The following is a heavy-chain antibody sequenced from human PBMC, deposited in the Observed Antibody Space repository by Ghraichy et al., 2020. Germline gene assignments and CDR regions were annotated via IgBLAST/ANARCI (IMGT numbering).Heavy chain of an antibody. CDR1: GGSMSGYY. CDR2: IHSSGST. J-gene: IGHJ4*02. D-gene: IGHD3-9*01. CDR3: ARHHTDWLLFEH. Sequence: SETLSLTCTVSGGSMSGYYFSWIRQPPGKGLQWIGNIHSSGSTTYHPSLKSRVTISLDTSKNQFSLELHSVTAADTAVYYCARHHTDWLLFEHWGQGSLVTVSS. V-gene: IGHV4-59*08.